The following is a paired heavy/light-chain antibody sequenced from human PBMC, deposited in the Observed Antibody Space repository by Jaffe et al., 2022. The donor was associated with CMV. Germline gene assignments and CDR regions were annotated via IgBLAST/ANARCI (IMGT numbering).Light chain of an antibody. Sequence: QSALTQPASVSGSPGQSITISCTGTSSDVGGYNYVSWYQQHPGKAPKLMIYDVTIRPSGVSSRFSGSKSGNTASLTISGLQAEDEADYYCSSYTSSSPVILGGGTKLTVL. CDR2: DVT. CDR3: SSYTSSSPVI. V-gene: IGLV2-14*03. J-gene: IGLJ2*01. CDR1: SSDVGGYNY.
Heavy chain of an antibody. CDR2: IYSNDDK. J-gene: IGHJ6*03. V-gene: IGHV2-5*01. D-gene: IGHD6-6*01. Sequence: QITLEESGPTLVKPTQTLTLTCTFSGFSLSTNGLGVNWIRQSPGGALEWLALIYSNDDKRYNPSLQHRLTVTKDTSKNQVVLTMTNLDPVDTATYYCARRRAAARPSYMDVWGKGTTVTVSS. CDR3: ARRRAAARPSYMDV. CDR1: GFSLSTNGLG.